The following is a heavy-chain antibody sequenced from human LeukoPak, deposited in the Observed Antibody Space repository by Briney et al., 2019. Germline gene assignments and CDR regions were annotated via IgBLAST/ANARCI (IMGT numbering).Heavy chain of an antibody. CDR2: INWNGGST. Sequence: GGSLRLSCAASGFTFDDYGMSWVRQAPGKGLEWVSGINWNGGSTGYADSVKGRFTISRDNAKNSLYLQMISLRAEDTALYYCARALRRYKYDYSSPDYWGQGTLVTVSS. CDR3: ARALRRYKYDYSSPDY. CDR1: GFTFDDYG. D-gene: IGHD3-16*01. V-gene: IGHV3-20*04. J-gene: IGHJ4*02.